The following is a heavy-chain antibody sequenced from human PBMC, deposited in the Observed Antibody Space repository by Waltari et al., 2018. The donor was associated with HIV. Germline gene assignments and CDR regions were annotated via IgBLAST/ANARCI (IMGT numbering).Heavy chain of an antibody. J-gene: IGHJ4*02. D-gene: IGHD3-10*01. CDR1: GFSFSNYG. CDR3: AKLNTGSED. Sequence: ELQLFESGGGLVRPGGSLRLPCAASGFSFSNYGRSWVRQAPGRGLEGVSAIGGIGATIYYADSVKGRFTISRDNSRNILYLQMNSLRAEDTALYFCAKLNTGSEDWGQGTLVTVSS. CDR2: IGGIGATI. V-gene: IGHV3-23*01.